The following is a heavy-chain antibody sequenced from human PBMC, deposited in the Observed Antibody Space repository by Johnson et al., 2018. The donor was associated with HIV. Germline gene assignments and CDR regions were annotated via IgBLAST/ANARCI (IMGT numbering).Heavy chain of an antibody. D-gene: IGHD3-22*01. CDR1: GFTVSSNY. V-gene: IGHV3-66*01. Sequence: VQLVESGGGLVQPGGSLRLSCAASGFTVSSNYMSWVRQAPGKGLEWVSVIYSGGTTYYGDSVMGRFTISRDNSNNTVYLQMNSLRAEDTAVYYCAKDLYYDSSGAGAFDIWGQGTMATVSS. CDR3: AKDLYYDSSGAGAFDI. CDR2: IYSGGTT. J-gene: IGHJ3*02.